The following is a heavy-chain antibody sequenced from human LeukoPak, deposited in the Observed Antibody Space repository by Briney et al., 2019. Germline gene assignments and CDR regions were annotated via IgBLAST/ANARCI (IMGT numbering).Heavy chain of an antibody. V-gene: IGHV4-38-2*01. Sequence: PSETLSLTCAVSGYSISSGYYWGWIRQPPGKGLEWIGSIYHSGSTYYNPSLKSRVTISVDTSKNQFSLKLSSVTAADTAVYYCARTAAKICHTDLFDYWGQGTLVTVSS. CDR2: IYHSGST. CDR1: GYSISSGYY. J-gene: IGHJ4*02. D-gene: IGHD5-18*01. CDR3: ARTAAKICHTDLFDY.